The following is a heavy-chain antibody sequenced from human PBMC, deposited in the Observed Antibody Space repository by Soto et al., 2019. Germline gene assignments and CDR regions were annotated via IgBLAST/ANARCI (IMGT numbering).Heavy chain of an antibody. Sequence: SETLSLTCTVSGGSISSSSYYWGWIRPPPGKGLEWIGSIYYSGSTYYNPSLKSRVTISVDTSKNQFSPKLSSVTAADTAVYYCASDYYYGSGSYYYYYGMDVWGQGTTVT. CDR1: GGSISSSSYY. CDR3: ASDYYYGSGSYYYYYGMDV. CDR2: IYYSGST. D-gene: IGHD3-10*01. V-gene: IGHV4-39*01. J-gene: IGHJ6*02.